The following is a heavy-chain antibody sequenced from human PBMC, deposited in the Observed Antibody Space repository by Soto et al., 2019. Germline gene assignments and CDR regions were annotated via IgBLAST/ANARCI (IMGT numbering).Heavy chain of an antibody. V-gene: IGHV4-31*03. Sequence: SETLSLTCTVSGGSISSGGYYWSWIRQHPGKGLEWIGHIYYSGSTYYNPSLKSRVTISVDTSKNQFSLKLSSVTAADTAVYYCARAQGYCSSTSCPGVYYYYYMDVWGKGTTVTVSS. CDR2: IYYSGST. CDR1: GGSISSGGYY. CDR3: ARAQGYCSSTSCPGVYYYYYMDV. J-gene: IGHJ6*03. D-gene: IGHD2-2*01.